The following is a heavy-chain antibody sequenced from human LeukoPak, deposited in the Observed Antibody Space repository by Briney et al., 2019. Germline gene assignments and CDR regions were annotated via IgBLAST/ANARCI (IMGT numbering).Heavy chain of an antibody. V-gene: IGHV4-39*01. J-gene: IGHJ5*02. CDR3: ARRRIWDLQTGNWFDP. CDR1: GDSITTNSYW. CDR2: IYSSGNS. D-gene: IGHD3-16*01. Sequence: SETLSLTCSISGDSITTNSYWWGWIRQSPGKGLEWIGSIYSSGNSYYNPSLKTRATISPDTSKNQYSLRLTSVTAADTAIYYCARRRIWDLQTGNWFDPWGQGILVIVSS.